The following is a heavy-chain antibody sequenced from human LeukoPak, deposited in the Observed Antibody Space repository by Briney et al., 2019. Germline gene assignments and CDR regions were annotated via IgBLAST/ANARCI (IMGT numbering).Heavy chain of an antibody. CDR1: GFTFSSYA. D-gene: IGHD3-22*01. V-gene: IGHV3-23*01. CDR2: ISGSGGST. J-gene: IGHJ3*02. Sequence: GGSLRLSCAASGFTFSSYAMSWVRQAPGKGLEWVSAISGSGGSTYYADSVKGRFTISRDNSNNTLFLQMNSLRAEDTAVYYCAKGRYYYDSSDAFDIWGQGTMVTVSS. CDR3: AKGRYYYDSSDAFDI.